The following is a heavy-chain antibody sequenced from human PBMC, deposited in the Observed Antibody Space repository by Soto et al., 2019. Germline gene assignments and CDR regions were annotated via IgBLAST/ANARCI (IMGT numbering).Heavy chain of an antibody. CDR1: GFTFSNYG. Sequence: QVPLVESGGGVVQPGRSLRLSCAASGFTFSNYGMHWVRQAPGKGLEWVAVISYDGSNKYYADSVTGRFNVSRDNSKNTLYLQMNSLRAEDTAVYYCAKDFSGFSDYWGQGTLVTVSS. CDR2: ISYDGSNK. J-gene: IGHJ4*02. CDR3: AKDFSGFSDY. D-gene: IGHD3-22*01. V-gene: IGHV3-30*18.